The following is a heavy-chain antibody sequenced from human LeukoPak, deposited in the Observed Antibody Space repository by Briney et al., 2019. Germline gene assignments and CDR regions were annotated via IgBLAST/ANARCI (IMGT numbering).Heavy chain of an antibody. D-gene: IGHD3-10*01. Sequence: SETLSLTCTVSGGSISSYYWSWIRQPPGKGLEWIGYIYYSGSTNYNSSFKSRVTISIDTSKNQFSLRLSSVTAADTAVYYCARAVHYSGTSDQYTGGWYYFDFWGQGTLVTVSS. J-gene: IGHJ4*02. CDR3: ARAVHYSGTSDQYTGGWYYFDF. V-gene: IGHV4-59*01. CDR1: GGSISSYY. CDR2: IYYSGST.